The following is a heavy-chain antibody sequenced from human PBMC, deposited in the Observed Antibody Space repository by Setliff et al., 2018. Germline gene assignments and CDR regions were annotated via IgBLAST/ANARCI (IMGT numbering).Heavy chain of an antibody. Sequence: GGSLRLSCVASGFTFSRYAMSWVRQAPGKGLEWVSAISGSGDSTFYADSVKGRFTISRDNSKNTLSLQMNGLRAEDTAVYYCAKDKDVRVDYFDYWGPGTLVTVSS. CDR1: GFTFSRYA. CDR2: ISGSGDST. V-gene: IGHV3-23*01. D-gene: IGHD3-10*01. CDR3: AKDKDVRVDYFDY. J-gene: IGHJ4*02.